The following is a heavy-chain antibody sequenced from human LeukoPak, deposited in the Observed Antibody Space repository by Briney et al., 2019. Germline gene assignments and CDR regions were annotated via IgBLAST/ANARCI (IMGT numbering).Heavy chain of an antibody. CDR2: IYPGDSDT. V-gene: IGHV5-51*01. J-gene: IGHJ3*02. CDR3: ARRRVAGYRAICAFDI. Sequence: GESLKISCKGSGYSFTSYWIGWVRQMPGNGLEWMGIIYPGDSDTRYSPSFQGQVTISADKSISTAYLQWSSLKASDTAMYYCARRRVAGYRAICAFDIWGQGTMVTVSS. D-gene: IGHD6-19*01. CDR1: GYSFTSYW.